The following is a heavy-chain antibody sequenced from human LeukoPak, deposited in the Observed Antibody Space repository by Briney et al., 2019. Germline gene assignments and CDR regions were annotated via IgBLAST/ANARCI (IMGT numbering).Heavy chain of an antibody. J-gene: IGHJ4*02. CDR3: AARDRTTGTWGY. Sequence: SETLSLTCTVSGGSISRYYWSWIRQPPGKGLEWIGYIYYSGSIDYNPSLKSRVTISVDTSKNQFSLKLSSVTAADTAVYYCAARDRTTGTWGYWGQGTLVTVSS. D-gene: IGHD1-1*01. CDR1: GGSISRYY. V-gene: IGHV4-59*01. CDR2: IYYSGSI.